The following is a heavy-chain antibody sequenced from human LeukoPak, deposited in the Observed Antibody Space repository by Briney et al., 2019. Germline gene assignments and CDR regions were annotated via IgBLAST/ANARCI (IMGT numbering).Heavy chain of an antibody. J-gene: IGHJ4*02. CDR3: AKGDLTYYDYVWGSYIIDY. CDR1: GFTFSSYA. CDR2: ISGSGGST. V-gene: IGHV3-23*01. Sequence: PGGSLRLSCAASGFTFSSYAMSWVRQAPGKGLEWVSAISGSGGSTYYADSVEGRFTISRDNSKNTLYLQMNSLRAEDTAVYYCAKGDLTYYDYVWGSYIIDYWGQGTLVTVSS. D-gene: IGHD3-16*01.